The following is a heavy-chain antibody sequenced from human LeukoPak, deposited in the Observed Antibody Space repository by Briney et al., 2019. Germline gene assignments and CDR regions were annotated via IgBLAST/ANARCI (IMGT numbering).Heavy chain of an antibody. Sequence: VSSNSAAWSWIRPXPSXGLXXXXXXXXXXKCYNDYAVSVKSRITSNQDKNKKQFSLQLNSVTPEDTAVYYCARARRPRDSGYDYYYYGMDVWGQGTTVTVSS. CDR3: ARARRPRDSGYDYYYYGMDV. V-gene: IGHV6-1*01. J-gene: IGHJ6*02. CDR2: XXXXXKCYN. D-gene: IGHD5-12*01. CDR1: VSSNSAA.